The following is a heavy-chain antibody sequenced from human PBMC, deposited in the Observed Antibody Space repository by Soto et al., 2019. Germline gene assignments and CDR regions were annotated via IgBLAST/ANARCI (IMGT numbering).Heavy chain of an antibody. CDR3: ARDGPIRGYPEVVVAATYPYNWFDP. J-gene: IGHJ5*02. CDR1: GFTFSNAW. Sequence: PGGSLRLSCAASGFTFSNAWMNWVGQAPGKGLERVGRIKSKTNGGTTDYADPVKGRFTISRDNAKNSLYLQMNSLRAEDTAVYYCARDGPIRGYPEVVVAATYPYNWFDPWGQGTLVTVSS. D-gene: IGHD2-15*01. CDR2: IKSKTNGGTT. V-gene: IGHV3-15*07.